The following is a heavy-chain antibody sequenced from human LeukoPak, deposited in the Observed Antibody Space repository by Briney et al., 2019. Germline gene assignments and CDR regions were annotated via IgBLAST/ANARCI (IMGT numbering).Heavy chain of an antibody. D-gene: IGHD3-22*01. CDR1: GGSISTYY. V-gene: IGHV4-59*01. CDR2: IYYSGST. CDR3: ARTSSGYIDY. J-gene: IGHJ4*02. Sequence: SETLSLTCTVSGGSISTYYWTWIRQPPGKGLEWIGYIYYSGSTNYNPSLKSRLTISVDMSKNQFSLKLSSVTAADTAVYYCARTSSGYIDYWGQGTLVTVSS.